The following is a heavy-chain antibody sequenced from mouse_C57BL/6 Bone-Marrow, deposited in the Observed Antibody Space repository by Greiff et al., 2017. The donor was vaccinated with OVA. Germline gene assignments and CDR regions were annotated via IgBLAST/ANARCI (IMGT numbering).Heavy chain of an antibody. CDR3: TREDYGSSYVGWYFDV. Sequence: EVKVVESGEGLVKPGGSLKLSCAASGFTFSSSAMSWVRQTPEKRLEWVAYISSGGDYIYYADTVKGRFTISRDNARNTLYLQMSSLKSEDTAIYYCTREDYGSSYVGWYFDVWGTGTTVTVSS. V-gene: IGHV5-9-1*02. J-gene: IGHJ1*03. D-gene: IGHD1-1*01. CDR2: ISSGGDYI. CDR1: GFTFSSSA.